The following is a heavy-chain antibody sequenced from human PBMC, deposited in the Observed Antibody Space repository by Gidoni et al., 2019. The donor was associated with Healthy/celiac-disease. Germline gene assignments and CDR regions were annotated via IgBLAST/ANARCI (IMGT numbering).Heavy chain of an antibody. V-gene: IGHV1-24*01. CDR1: GYTLTELS. D-gene: IGHD3-22*01. CDR3: ATGLYYYDSKFPSHDAFDI. CDR2: FDPEDGET. Sequence: QVQLVQSGAEVKKPGASVKVSCKVSGYTLTELSMHWVRQAPGKGLEWMGGFDPEDGETIYAQKFQGRVTMTEDTSTDTAYMELSSLRSEDTAVYYCATGLYYYDSKFPSHDAFDIWGQGTMVTVSS. J-gene: IGHJ3*02.